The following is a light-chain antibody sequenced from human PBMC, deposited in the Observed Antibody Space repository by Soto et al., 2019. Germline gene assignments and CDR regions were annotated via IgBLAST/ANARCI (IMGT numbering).Light chain of an antibody. CDR3: QQYFRPWT. V-gene: IGKV4-1*01. J-gene: IGKJ1*01. CDR2: WAS. CDR1: QSVLYSSNNKSY. Sequence: DIVMTQSPDSLAVSLGERATINCKSSQSVLYSSNNKSYLAWYQQKPGQPPKLLIYWASTRESGVPDRFSGSGSGTDFTLTISSLQAEDVAVYYCQQYFRPWTFGQGTKAEIK.